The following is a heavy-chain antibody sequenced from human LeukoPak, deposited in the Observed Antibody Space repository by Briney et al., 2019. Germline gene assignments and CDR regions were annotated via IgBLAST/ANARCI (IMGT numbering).Heavy chain of an antibody. J-gene: IGHJ4*02. CDR2: IFYTGTT. V-gene: IGHV4-61*10. CDR1: GGSISSGSHY. D-gene: IGHD1-26*01. CDR3: ARAGGVVGATTWNY. Sequence: SETLSLTCTVSGGSISSGSHYWSWIRQPAGKGLESIGYIFYTGTTNYNPSLKSRVTISVDTSNEQFSLKLTSVTAADSAVYYCARAGGVVGATTWNYWGQGTLVTVSS.